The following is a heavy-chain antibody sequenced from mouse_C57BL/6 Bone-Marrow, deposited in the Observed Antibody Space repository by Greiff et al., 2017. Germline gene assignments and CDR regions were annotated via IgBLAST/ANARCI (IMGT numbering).Heavy chain of an antibody. J-gene: IGHJ2*01. D-gene: IGHD1-1*01. V-gene: IGHV1-64*01. CDR2: IHPNSGST. CDR1: GYTFTSYW. CDR3: ARFRYYYGSSSDY. Sequence: VQLQQSGAELVKPGASVKLSCKASGYTFTSYWMHWVKQRPGQGLEWIGMIHPNSGSTNYNEKFKSKATLTVDKSSSTAYMQLSSLTSEDSAVYYGARFRYYYGSSSDYWGQGTTLTVSS.